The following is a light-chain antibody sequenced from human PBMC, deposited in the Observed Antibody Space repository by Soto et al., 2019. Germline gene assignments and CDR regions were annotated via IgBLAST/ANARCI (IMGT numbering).Light chain of an antibody. Sequence: ATQMTQSPSSLSASLGDRITITCRASRDMGSALSWYQQKPGKAPTLLIYAASNLQSGVPSRFRGSRSGTEFTLTVSSLQHEDFATYYWLQDHDDSYTFGQGTKVDIK. CDR2: AAS. J-gene: IGKJ1*01. CDR3: LQDHDDSYT. CDR1: RDMGSA. V-gene: IGKV1-6*01.